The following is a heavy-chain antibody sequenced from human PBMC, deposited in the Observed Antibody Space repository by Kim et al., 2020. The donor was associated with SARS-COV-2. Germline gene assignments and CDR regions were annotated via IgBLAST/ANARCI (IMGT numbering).Heavy chain of an antibody. J-gene: IGHJ3*02. CDR2: ITNSGSSK. Sequence: GGSLRLSCAASGFTFNIYEMNWVRQAPGKGLEWLSHITNSGSSKYYSDSVKGRFTISRDNAKNSLYLQMNSLRVEDTAVYYCAREKGKDTLDIWGQGTMVTVAS. V-gene: IGHV3-48*03. CDR3: AREKGKDTLDI. D-gene: IGHD3-10*01. CDR1: GFTFNIYE.